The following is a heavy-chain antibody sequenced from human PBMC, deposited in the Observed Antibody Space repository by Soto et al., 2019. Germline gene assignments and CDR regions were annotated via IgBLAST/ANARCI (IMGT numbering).Heavy chain of an antibody. CDR2: IKSIRDGGTT. D-gene: IGHD3-10*01. CDR3: STDSHFSSVFVRHAY. Sequence: EVQLVESGGGFLRPGGSLRLSCAASGFRISDAWINWVRQAPGMGLEWVGRIKSIRDGGTTDFAAPVKARFAISRDDSKNMVYMQINSLNTEDTAVYYCSTDSHFSSVFVRHAYWGHGTLVTVSS. J-gene: IGHJ4*01. V-gene: IGHV3-15*07. CDR1: GFRISDAW.